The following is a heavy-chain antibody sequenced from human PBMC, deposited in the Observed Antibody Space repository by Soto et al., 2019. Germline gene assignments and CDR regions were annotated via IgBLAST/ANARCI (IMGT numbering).Heavy chain of an antibody. J-gene: IGHJ6*02. V-gene: IGHV3-33*01. CDR3: ARDPSYYYYYGMDV. Sequence: GGSLGLSCAASGFTFSSYGMHWVRQAPGKGLEWVAVIWYDGSNKYYADSVKGRFTISRDNSKNTLYLQMNSLRAEDTAVYYCARDPSYYYYYGMDVWGQGTTVTVSS. CDR2: IWYDGSNK. CDR1: GFTFSSYG.